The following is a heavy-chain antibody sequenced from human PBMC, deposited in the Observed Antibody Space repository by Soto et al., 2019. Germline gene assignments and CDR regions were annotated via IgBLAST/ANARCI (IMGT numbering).Heavy chain of an antibody. CDR3: AAFLADAFDI. Sequence: GESLKISCKVSGYSLGGYWIGWVRQIPGKGLEWMGIIYPGDSDTRYSPSSQGQVTISADKSISTAYLQWSSLKASATAMYYCAAFLADAFDIWGQGTMVTVSS. J-gene: IGHJ3*02. V-gene: IGHV5-51*01. CDR2: IYPGDSDT. CDR1: GYSLGGYW.